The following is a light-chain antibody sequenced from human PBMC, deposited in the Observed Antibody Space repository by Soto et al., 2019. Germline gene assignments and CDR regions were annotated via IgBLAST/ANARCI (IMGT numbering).Light chain of an antibody. J-gene: IGLJ2*01. V-gene: IGLV1-44*01. CDR2: SND. CDR3: AAWDDSVKGPV. Sequence: QSVLTQPPSASGTPGQRVTISCSGTRVNIGSNTVNWYQQLPGTAPKLLISSNDRRPSGVPDRFSGSKSGTSAYLAIRGLQSEDEAAYYCAAWDDSVKGPVFGGRTKLTVL. CDR1: RVNIGSNT.